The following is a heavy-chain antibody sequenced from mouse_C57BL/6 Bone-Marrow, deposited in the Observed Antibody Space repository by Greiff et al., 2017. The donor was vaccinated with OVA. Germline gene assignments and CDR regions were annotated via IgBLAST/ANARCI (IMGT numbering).Heavy chain of an antibody. D-gene: IGHD2-5*01. CDR1: GFSLTSYG. Sequence: VQVVESGPGLVQPSQSLSITCTVSGFSLTSYGVHWVRQSPGKGLEWLGVIWRGGSTDYNAAFMSRLSITKDNSKSQVFFKMNSLQADDTAIYYCAKKGYSNSLYAMDYWGQGTSVTVSS. CDR2: IWRGGST. V-gene: IGHV2-5*01. CDR3: AKKGYSNSLYAMDY. J-gene: IGHJ4*01.